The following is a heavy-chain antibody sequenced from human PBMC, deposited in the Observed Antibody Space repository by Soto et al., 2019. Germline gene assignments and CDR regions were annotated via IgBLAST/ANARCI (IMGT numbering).Heavy chain of an antibody. Sequence: PGGSLRLSCAASGFTFNSYAMHWVRQAPGKGLEWVAVISYDGSNKYYADSVKGRFTISRDNSKNTLYLQMNSLRAEDTAVYYCVRTVGGYNFQTLDNWGQGSFVTVSS. CDR3: VRTVGGYNFQTLDN. J-gene: IGHJ4*02. CDR1: GFTFNSYA. D-gene: IGHD5-12*01. V-gene: IGHV3-30-3*01. CDR2: ISYDGSNK.